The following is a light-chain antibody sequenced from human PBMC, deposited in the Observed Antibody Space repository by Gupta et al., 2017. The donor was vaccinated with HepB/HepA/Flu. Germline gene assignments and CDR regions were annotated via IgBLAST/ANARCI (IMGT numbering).Light chain of an antibody. CDR1: SYDVGAYDF. J-gene: IGLJ3*02. Sequence: QSALTQPASVSGSLGQSITISCTGSSYDVGAYDFVSWYQQQPGKAPKLLIYDVSSRPSGVSDRFSGSKSGNTASLTISGFQAEDEADYYCSSYTATNTGVFGGGTKVTVL. CDR2: DVS. CDR3: SSYTATNTGV. V-gene: IGLV2-14*03.